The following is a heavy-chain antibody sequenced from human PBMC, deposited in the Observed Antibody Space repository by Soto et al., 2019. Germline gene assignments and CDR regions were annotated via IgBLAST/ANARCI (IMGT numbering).Heavy chain of an antibody. CDR1: VGSISSYY. D-gene: IGHD3-22*01. Sequence: FTVSVGSISSYYWSWIRQPAGKGLEWIGRIYTSGSTNYNPSLKSRVTMSVDTSKNQFSLKLSSVTAADTAVYYCARVGYYDSSGRGYYYYGMDVWGQGTTVTVSS. J-gene: IGHJ6*02. V-gene: IGHV4-4*07. CDR3: ARVGYYDSSGRGYYYYGMDV. CDR2: IYTSGST.